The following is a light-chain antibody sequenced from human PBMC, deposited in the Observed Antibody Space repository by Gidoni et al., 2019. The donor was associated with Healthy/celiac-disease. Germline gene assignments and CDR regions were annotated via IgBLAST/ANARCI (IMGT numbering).Light chain of an antibody. CDR2: DVT. J-gene: IGLJ1*01. V-gene: IGLV2-14*01. CDR1: SSDVGDYNY. CDR3: SSYTSSSTRLYV. Sequence: QSALTQPASVSGSPGQSITISCTGTSSDVGDYNYVSWYQPHPGKAPKLMIFDVTNRPSGVSNRFSGSKSGNTASLTISGLQAEDEADYYCSSYTSSSTRLYVFGTGTKVSVL.